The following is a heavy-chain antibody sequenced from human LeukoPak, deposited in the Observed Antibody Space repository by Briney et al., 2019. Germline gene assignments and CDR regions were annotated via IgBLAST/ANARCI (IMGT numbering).Heavy chain of an antibody. CDR3: ARHTDYGGNQQ. Sequence: SETLSLTCTVSGGSISSGDYYWSWIRQPPGKGLEWIGYIYYSGSTNYNPSLKSRVTISVDTSKNQFSLKLSSVTAADTAVYYCARHTDYGGNQQWGQGTLVTVSS. CDR1: GGSISSGDYY. J-gene: IGHJ4*02. V-gene: IGHV4-61*08. CDR2: IYYSGST. D-gene: IGHD4-23*01.